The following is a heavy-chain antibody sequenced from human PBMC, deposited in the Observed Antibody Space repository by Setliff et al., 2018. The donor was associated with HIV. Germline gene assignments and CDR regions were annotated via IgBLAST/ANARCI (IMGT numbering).Heavy chain of an antibody. CDR3: ARDSRWTTGDYYYYNYMDV. Sequence: GASVKVSCKASGYSFTGYHVHWVRQAPGQGLEWMGRINPNSGGTNYAQKFQGRVTMTRDTSISTAYMELSRLTSDDTAVYFCARDSRWTTGDYYYYNYMDVWGKGTTVT. D-gene: IGHD1-1*01. V-gene: IGHV1-2*06. CDR1: GYSFTGYH. CDR2: INPNSGGT. J-gene: IGHJ6*03.